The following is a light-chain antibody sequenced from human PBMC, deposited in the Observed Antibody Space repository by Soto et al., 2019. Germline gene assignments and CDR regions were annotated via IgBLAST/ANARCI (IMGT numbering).Light chain of an antibody. CDR1: QGIGTW. J-gene: IGKJ1*01. CDR2: AAS. Sequence: DIQMNQSPSSVSASVGDRVTITCRASQGIGTWLAWYQQKPGKGPNLLIYAASSLESGVPSRFSGSGSGTDFTLTISSLQPEDVATYYCQQADSFPQTFGQGTKVEIK. V-gene: IGKV1-12*01. CDR3: QQADSFPQT.